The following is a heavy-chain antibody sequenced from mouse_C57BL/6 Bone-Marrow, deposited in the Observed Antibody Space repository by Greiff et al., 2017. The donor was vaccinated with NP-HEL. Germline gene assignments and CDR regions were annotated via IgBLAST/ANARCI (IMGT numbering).Heavy chain of an antibody. CDR1: GFTFSSYG. D-gene: IGHD1-1*01. CDR2: ISSGGSYT. Sequence: EVKLQESGGDLVKPGGSLKLSCAASGFTFSSYGMSWVRQTPDKRLEWVATISSGGSYTYYPDSVKGRFTISRDNAKNTLYLQMSSLKSEDTAMYYCARHHYYGSSYNWYFDVWGTGTTVTVSS. V-gene: IGHV5-6*01. J-gene: IGHJ1*03. CDR3: ARHHYYGSSYNWYFDV.